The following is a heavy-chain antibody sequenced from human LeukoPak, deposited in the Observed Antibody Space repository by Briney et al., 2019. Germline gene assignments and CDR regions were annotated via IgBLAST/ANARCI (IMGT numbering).Heavy chain of an antibody. V-gene: IGHV1-8*01. J-gene: IGHJ5*02. CDR1: GYTFTSYD. Sequence: EASVKVSCTASGYTFTSYDINWVRQATGQGLEWMGWMNPNSGNTGYAQKFQGRVTMTRNTSISTAYMELSSLRSEDTAVYYCAADYGDYEGGRSWFDPWGQGTLVTVSS. D-gene: IGHD4-17*01. CDR3: AADYGDYEGGRSWFDP. CDR2: MNPNSGNT.